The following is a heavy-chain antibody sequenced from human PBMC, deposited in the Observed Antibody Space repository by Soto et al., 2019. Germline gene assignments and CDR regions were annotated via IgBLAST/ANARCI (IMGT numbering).Heavy chain of an antibody. CDR3: ARDGPVKAKSGSLNS. CDR1: GFIFSNYG. CDR2: ITLDGRNQ. J-gene: IGHJ4*02. Sequence: GGSLRLSCAVSGFIFSNYGMHWVRQGPGKGLEWLAVITLDGRNQNYADSVKGRFTISRDNSKNPLYLQMSSLNTEDTAVYYCARDGPVKAKSGSLNSWGQGTPVTVSS. V-gene: IGHV3-30*03.